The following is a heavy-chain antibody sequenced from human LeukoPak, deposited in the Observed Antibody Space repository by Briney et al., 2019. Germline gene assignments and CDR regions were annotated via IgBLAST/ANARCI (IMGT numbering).Heavy chain of an antibody. J-gene: IGHJ4*02. CDR3: STDILETNWGGY. Sequence: GGSLRLSCAASGFTFSNAWMSWVRQAPGKGLVWVSRIKSKTDGGTTHYAAPVKGRFTISRDDSKDTLYLQMNSLKTEDTAVYYCSTDILETNWGGYWGQGTLVTVSS. D-gene: IGHD7-27*01. CDR2: IKSKTDGGTT. CDR1: GFTFSNAW. V-gene: IGHV3-15*01.